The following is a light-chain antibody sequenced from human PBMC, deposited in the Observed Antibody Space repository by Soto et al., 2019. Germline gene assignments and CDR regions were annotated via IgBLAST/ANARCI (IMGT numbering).Light chain of an antibody. CDR3: QQYKIYLT. J-gene: IGKJ1*01. CDR1: QNIRSW. Sequence: DIQMTQSPSTLSASVGDRVTITCRASQNIRSWLAWYQQKPGKAPKLLIQKASTLETGVPSRFSGSGSGTEFTPTISRLQSDDFADYYCQQYKIYLTFGQGTKVEI. CDR2: KAS. V-gene: IGKV1-5*03.